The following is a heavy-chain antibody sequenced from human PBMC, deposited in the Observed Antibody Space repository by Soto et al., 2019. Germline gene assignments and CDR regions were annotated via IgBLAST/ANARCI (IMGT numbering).Heavy chain of an antibody. V-gene: IGHV3-53*01. CDR3: ARVYDSSGYYYGRGAFDI. CDR2: IYSGGST. CDR1: GFTVSSNY. Sequence: PGGSLRLSCAASGFTVSSNYMSWVRQAPGKGLEWVSVIYSGGSTYYADSVKGRFTISRDNSKNTLYLQMNSLRAEDTAVYYCARVYDSSGYYYGRGAFDIWGQGTMVTVSS. D-gene: IGHD3-22*01. J-gene: IGHJ3*02.